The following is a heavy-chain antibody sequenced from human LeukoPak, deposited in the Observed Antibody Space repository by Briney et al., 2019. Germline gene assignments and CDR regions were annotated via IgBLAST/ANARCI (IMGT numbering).Heavy chain of an antibody. CDR1: GASISSGDFY. CDR2: ISDTGYT. J-gene: IGHJ4*02. CDR3: ARDQGYNYGPIDS. V-gene: IGHV4-30-4*01. Sequence: SETLSLTCTVSGASISSGDFYWSWIRQPPGKGLEWIGCISDTGYTYYNSSLKSRITISLDTSKNQFSLTLNSVTAADTAVYYCARDQGYNYGPIDSWGQGTLVTVSS. D-gene: IGHD5-18*01.